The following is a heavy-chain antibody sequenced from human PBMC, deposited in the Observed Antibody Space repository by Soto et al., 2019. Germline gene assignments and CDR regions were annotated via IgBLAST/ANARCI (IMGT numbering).Heavy chain of an antibody. CDR1: GGSISSSNW. D-gene: IGHD2-15*01. CDR3: ARNAGYSFGY. CDR2: ISLRGTT. J-gene: IGHJ4*02. V-gene: IGHV4-4*02. Sequence: ASETLSLTCAVSGGSISSSNWWSWVRQPPEKGLEWIGEISLRGTTNYNPSLKSRVTISVDKSENQLSLKLTSVTAADTAVYYCARNAGYSFGYWGQGALVTVSS.